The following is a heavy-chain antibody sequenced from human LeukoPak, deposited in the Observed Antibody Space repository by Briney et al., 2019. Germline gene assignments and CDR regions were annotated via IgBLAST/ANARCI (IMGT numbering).Heavy chain of an antibody. CDR1: GYSISSGYY. Sequence: SETLSLTCAVSGYSISSGYYWGWIRQPPGKGLEWIGSIYHSGSTYYNPSLKSRVTISVDTSKNQFSLKLSSVTAADTAVYYCARGLRNYYYYYMDVWGKGTTVTVSS. CDR2: IYHSGST. CDR3: ARGLRNYYYYYMDV. V-gene: IGHV4-38-2*01. J-gene: IGHJ6*03. D-gene: IGHD4-17*01.